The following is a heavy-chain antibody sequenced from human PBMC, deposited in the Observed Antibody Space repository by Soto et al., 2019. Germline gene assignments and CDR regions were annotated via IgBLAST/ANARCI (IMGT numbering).Heavy chain of an antibody. V-gene: IGHV3-23*01. D-gene: IGHD3-22*01. CDR3: AKDPHTDYYYCCCYY. Sequence: GGHLRLSCAAYGLSPSRHAMCRVLLAPRKGLEWVSAISGSGGSTYYADSVKGRFTISRDNSKSTLYLQMNSLRAEDTAVYYCAKDPHTDYYYCCCYY. CDR2: ISGSGGST. J-gene: IGHJ6*01. CDR1: GLSPSRHA.